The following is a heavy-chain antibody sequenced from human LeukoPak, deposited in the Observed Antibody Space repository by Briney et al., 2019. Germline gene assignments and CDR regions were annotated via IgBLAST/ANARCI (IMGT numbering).Heavy chain of an antibody. D-gene: IGHD3-22*01. CDR1: GGSISSYY. CDR2: IYYSGST. CDR3: ARIKRTYYYDSSGYYVDY. J-gene: IGHJ4*02. V-gene: IGHV4-59*08. Sequence: PSETLSLTCTVSGGSISSYYWSWIRQPPGKGLEWIGYIYYSGSTNYNPSLKSRVTISVDTSKNQFSLKLSSVTAADTAVYYCARIKRTYYYDSSGYYVDYWGQGTLVTVSS.